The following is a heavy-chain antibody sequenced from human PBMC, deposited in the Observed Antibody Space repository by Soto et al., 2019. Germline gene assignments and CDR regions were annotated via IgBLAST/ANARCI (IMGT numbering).Heavy chain of an antibody. CDR1: GFSLTVYS. V-gene: IGHV3-30*09. J-gene: IGHJ4*02. CDR3: ARGLQGFDY. CDR2: IQPDGVTK. Sequence: QVQLVESGGGVVQPGRSLRLSCRISGFSLTVYSMNWVRQAPAKGLEWVAVIQPDGVTKNYADSVQGRFVISGDNSNNTLYLEMDSLTPEDTAVYYCARGLQGFDYWGQGTLVTVSS.